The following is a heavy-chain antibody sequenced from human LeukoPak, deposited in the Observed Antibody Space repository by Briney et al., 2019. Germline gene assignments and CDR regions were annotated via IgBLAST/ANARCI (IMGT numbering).Heavy chain of an antibody. D-gene: IGHD5-12*01. J-gene: IGHJ4*02. CDR3: AREGGGLGTYFDY. CDR1: GFTFSSYS. Sequence: GGSLRLSCAASGFTFSSYSMNWVRQAPGKGLEWDSSISSSSSNIYYADSVKGRFTISRDNAKNSLYLQMNSLRAEDTAVYYCAREGGGLGTYFDYWGQGTLVTVSS. CDR2: ISSSSSNI. V-gene: IGHV3-21*01.